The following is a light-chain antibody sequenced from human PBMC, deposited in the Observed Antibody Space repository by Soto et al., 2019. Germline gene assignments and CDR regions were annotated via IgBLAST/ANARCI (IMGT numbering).Light chain of an antibody. V-gene: IGKV3-15*01. CDR3: QQYNTWPRA. J-gene: IGKJ1*01. CDR2: GAS. CDR1: QSVASK. Sequence: ETVMMQSPATLSVSPGERVTLSCRASQSVASKLAWYQQKPGQAPRLLIYGASTRATGIPARFSGSGSGTEFTLTISSLQSDDFAFYFCQQYNTWPRAFGQGTKVEIK.